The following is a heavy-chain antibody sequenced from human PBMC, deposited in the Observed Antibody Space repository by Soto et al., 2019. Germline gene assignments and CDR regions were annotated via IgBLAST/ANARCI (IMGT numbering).Heavy chain of an antibody. CDR2: INPTGGST. J-gene: IGHJ3*02. D-gene: IGHD3-16*01. V-gene: IGHV1-46*03. Sequence: QVQLVQSGAEVKKPGASVKVSCKASGYTFTNYYMHWVRQAPGQGLEWMGIINPTGGSTSYAQKFQGRVTMTSDTSTSTVYMELSSLRSEDTAVYYCARETWGHAFDMCGQGTMVTVSS. CDR3: ARETWGHAFDM. CDR1: GYTFTNYY.